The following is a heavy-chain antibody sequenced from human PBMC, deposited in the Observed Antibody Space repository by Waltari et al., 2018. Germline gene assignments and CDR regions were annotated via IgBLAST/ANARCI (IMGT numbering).Heavy chain of an antibody. CDR2: IYYSGST. CDR1: GGSISSSSYY. V-gene: IGHV4-39*01. CDR3: ARLNIVVVPAAKNYFDY. J-gene: IGHJ4*02. D-gene: IGHD2-2*01. Sequence: QLQLQESGPGLVKPSATLSLTCTVPGGSISSSSYYWGWIRQPPGKGLEWIGSIYYSGSTYYNPTLKSRVTISVDTSKNQFSLKLSSVTAADTAVYYCARLNIVVVPAAKNYFDYWGQGTLVTVSS.